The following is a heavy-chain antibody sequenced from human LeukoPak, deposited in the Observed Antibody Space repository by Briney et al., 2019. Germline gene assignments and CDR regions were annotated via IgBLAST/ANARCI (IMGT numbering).Heavy chain of an antibody. CDR2: INWNGGST. CDR3: ARDPTYYGSGSLGFDY. J-gene: IGHJ4*02. V-gene: IGHV3-20*04. D-gene: IGHD3-10*01. Sequence: GGSLRLSCAASGFTFDDYGMSWVRQAPGKGLEWVSGINWNGGSTGYADSVKGRFTISRDNAKNSLYLQMNSLRAEDTALYYCARDPTYYGSGSLGFDYWGQGTLVTVSS. CDR1: GFTFDDYG.